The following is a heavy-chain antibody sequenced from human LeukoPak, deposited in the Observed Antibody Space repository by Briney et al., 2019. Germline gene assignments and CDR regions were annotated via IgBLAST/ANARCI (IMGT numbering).Heavy chain of an antibody. CDR1: GGSISSYY. V-gene: IGHV4-59*01. CDR2: IYCSGST. Sequence: PSETLSLTCTVSGGSISSYYRSWIRQPPGKGLEWIGYIYCSGSTNYNPSLKSRVTISVDTSKNQFSLKLSSVTAADTAVYYCARLSSSWPNYYYYYMDVWGKGTTVTVSS. J-gene: IGHJ6*03. CDR3: ARLSSSWPNYYYYYMDV. D-gene: IGHD6-13*01.